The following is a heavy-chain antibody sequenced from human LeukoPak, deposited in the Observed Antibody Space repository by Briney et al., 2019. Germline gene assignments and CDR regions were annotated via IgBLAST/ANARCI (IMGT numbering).Heavy chain of an antibody. Sequence: SEALSLTCAVDGRSFSGYYWSLIRQPPGKGLEWIGEINHSGSTNYNPSLKSRVAISVDTSKNQFSLKLSSVTAADTAVYYCARGHLRYSYWGQGTLVTVSS. CDR3: ARGHLRYSY. J-gene: IGHJ4*02. V-gene: IGHV4-34*01. CDR1: GRSFSGYY. D-gene: IGHD3-9*01. CDR2: INHSGST.